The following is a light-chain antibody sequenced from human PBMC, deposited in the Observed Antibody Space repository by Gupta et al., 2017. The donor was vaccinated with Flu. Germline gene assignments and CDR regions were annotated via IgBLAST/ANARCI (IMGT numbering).Light chain of an antibody. CDR3: QQEYSYPWT. J-gene: IGKJ1*01. Sequence: MQMTQAPSSLSASVGDRVTITWRARQSISSWWAWYQQKPGKAPKLLIYKASSLESGVPSRFSCSGSGTEFTLTISSLQPDEFATYYRQQEYSYPWTFGQVTQVEIK. V-gene: IGKV1-5*03. CDR1: QSISSW. CDR2: KAS.